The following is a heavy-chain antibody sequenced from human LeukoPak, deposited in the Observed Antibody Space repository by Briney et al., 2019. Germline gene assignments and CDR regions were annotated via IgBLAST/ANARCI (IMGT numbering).Heavy chain of an antibody. Sequence: ASVKVSCKASGYTFTSYYMHWARQAPGQGLEWMGIINPSGGSTSYAQKFQGRVTMTRDTSTSTVYMELSSLRSEDTAVYYCARIRSGGPYYYGMDVWGQGTTVTVSS. D-gene: IGHD4-23*01. CDR3: ARIRSGGPYYYGMDV. CDR2: INPSGGST. V-gene: IGHV1-46*01. CDR1: GYTFTSYY. J-gene: IGHJ6*02.